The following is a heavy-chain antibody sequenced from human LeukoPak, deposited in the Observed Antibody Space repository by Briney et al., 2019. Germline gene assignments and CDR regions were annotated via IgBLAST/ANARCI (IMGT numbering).Heavy chain of an antibody. CDR1: GGSISSGGYS. J-gene: IGHJ4*02. D-gene: IGHD5-18*01. V-gene: IGHV4-30-2*01. Sequence: SETLSLTCAVSGGSISSGGYSWSWIRQPPGKGLERIGYIYHSGSTYYNPSLKSRVTISVDRSKNQFSLKLSSVTAADTAVYYCARASSSGYSYGIVDYWGQGTLVTVSS. CDR3: ARASSSGYSYGIVDY. CDR2: IYHSGST.